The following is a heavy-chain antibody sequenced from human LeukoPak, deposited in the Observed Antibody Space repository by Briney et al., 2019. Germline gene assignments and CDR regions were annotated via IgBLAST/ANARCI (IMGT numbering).Heavy chain of an antibody. Sequence: ASVKVSCKASCYTFSTYGITWVRQAPGQGLEWMAWISVYNGYTDYAQNFQGRVTMTTDTSTSTAYMEVRSLRSDDTAVYYCARDPRRWVDYTGPYYYDYWGQGTLVTVSS. CDR2: ISVYNGYT. V-gene: IGHV1-18*01. CDR1: CYTFSTYG. D-gene: IGHD4-11*01. CDR3: ARDPRRWVDYTGPYYYDY. J-gene: IGHJ4*02.